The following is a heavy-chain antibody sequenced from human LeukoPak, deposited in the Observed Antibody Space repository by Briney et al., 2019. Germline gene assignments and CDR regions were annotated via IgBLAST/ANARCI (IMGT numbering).Heavy chain of an antibody. D-gene: IGHD3-22*01. J-gene: IGHJ5*02. CDR2: ISAYNGNT. CDR1: GYTFTSYG. Sequence: VASVKVSCKASGYTFTSYGISWVQQAPGQGLEWMGWISAYNGNTNYAQKLQGRVTMTTDTSTSTAYMELRSLRSDDTAVYYCARDQGYYDSSGYLTYWFDPWGQGTLVTVSS. CDR3: ARDQGYYDSSGYLTYWFDP. V-gene: IGHV1-18*01.